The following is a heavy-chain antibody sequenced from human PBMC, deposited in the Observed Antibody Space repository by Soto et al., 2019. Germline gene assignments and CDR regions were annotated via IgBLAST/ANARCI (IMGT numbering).Heavy chain of an antibody. V-gene: IGHV5-51*01. J-gene: IGHJ6*02. CDR3: ASTRSFTLGFYYDGMDV. Sequence: GSSLKSSGQGSVSNLARYWIARVRQMPATYLEWMGIIYPGDSDTRYSPSFQGKVTISADKYLRTDYLQWTSLKASDTALYYCASTRSFTLGFYYDGMDVWGPGPTVTV. CDR1: VSNLARYW. D-gene: IGHD6-6*01. CDR2: IYPGDSDT.